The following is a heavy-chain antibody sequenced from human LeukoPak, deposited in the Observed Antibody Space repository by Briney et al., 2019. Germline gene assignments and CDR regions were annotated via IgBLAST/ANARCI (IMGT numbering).Heavy chain of an antibody. J-gene: IGHJ4*02. CDR3: ARVDCSGGSCYSGGFGY. CDR1: GYSFTSYW. CDR2: IYPGDSDT. Sequence: KDGESLKISCKGSGYSFTSYWIGWVRQMPGKGLEWMGIIYPGDSDTRYSPSFQGQVTISADRSISTAYLQWSSLKASDTAMYYCARVDCSGGSCYSGGFGYWGQGTLVTVSS. V-gene: IGHV5-51*01. D-gene: IGHD2-15*01.